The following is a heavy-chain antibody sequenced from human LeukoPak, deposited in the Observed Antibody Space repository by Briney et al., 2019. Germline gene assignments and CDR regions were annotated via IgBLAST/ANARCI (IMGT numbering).Heavy chain of an antibody. Sequence: GGSLRLSCAASGFTFSSYGMHWVRQAPGKGLEWVSGISWNSGSIGYADSVKGRFTISRDNAKNSLYLQMNSLRAEDTALYYCAKVRYDSSGLDYWGQGTLVTVSS. CDR1: GFTFSSYG. CDR3: AKVRYDSSGLDY. CDR2: ISWNSGSI. V-gene: IGHV3-9*01. D-gene: IGHD3-22*01. J-gene: IGHJ4*02.